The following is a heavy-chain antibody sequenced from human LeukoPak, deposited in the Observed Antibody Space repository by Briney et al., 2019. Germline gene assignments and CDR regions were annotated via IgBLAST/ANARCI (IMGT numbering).Heavy chain of an antibody. CDR2: INPSGGGT. V-gene: IGHV1-46*01. CDR1: GYTFTTYY. Sequence: ASVKVSCKASGYTFTTYYIHWVRQAPGQGLEWQGIINPSGGGTSYAQTFQGRVTMTRDTSTSTVYMELNSLRSEDAAVYYCARLFRSSSGYLMLDYWGQGTLVTVSS. CDR3: ARLFRSSSGYLMLDY. J-gene: IGHJ4*02. D-gene: IGHD3-22*01.